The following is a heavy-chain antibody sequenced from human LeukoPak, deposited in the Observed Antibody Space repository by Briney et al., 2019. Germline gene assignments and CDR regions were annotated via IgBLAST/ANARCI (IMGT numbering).Heavy chain of an antibody. V-gene: IGHV3-64*04. D-gene: IGHD3-3*01. CDR2: ISGSGGST. J-gene: IGHJ4*02. CDR3: AKTTYYDFRSDYPEYYFDY. Sequence: GGSLRLSCSASGFTFSSYAMHWVRQAPGKGLEYVSAISGSGGSTYYADSVKGRFTISRDNSKNTLYLQMNSLRAEDTAVYYCAKTTYYDFRSDYPEYYFDYWGQGTLVTVSS. CDR1: GFTFSSYA.